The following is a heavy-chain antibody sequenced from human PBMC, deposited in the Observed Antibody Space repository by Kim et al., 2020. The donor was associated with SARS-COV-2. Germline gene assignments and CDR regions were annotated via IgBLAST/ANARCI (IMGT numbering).Heavy chain of an antibody. J-gene: IGHJ4*02. D-gene: IGHD2-15*01. CDR3: ARDNYGGSFYYFDY. CDR1: GFTFSSYA. V-gene: IGHV3-30*04. CDR2: ISYDGSNK. Sequence: GGSLRLSCAASGFTFSSYAMHWVRQAPGKGLEWVAVISYDGSNKYYADSVKGRFTISRDNSKNTLYLQMNSLRAEDTAVYYCARDNYGGSFYYFDYWGQG.